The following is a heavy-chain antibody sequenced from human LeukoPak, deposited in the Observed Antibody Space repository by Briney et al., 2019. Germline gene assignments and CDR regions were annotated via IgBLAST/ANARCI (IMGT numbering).Heavy chain of an antibody. D-gene: IGHD2-2*01. CDR1: GYTFTSYG. CDR2: ISAYNGNT. V-gene: IGHV1-18*01. CDR3: ASPDLVVPAATNYYYYYGMDV. J-gene: IGHJ6*02. Sequence: ASVKVSCKASGYTFTSYGISWERQAPGQGLEWMGWISAYNGNTNYAQKLQGRVTMTTDTSTSTAYMELRSLRSDDTAVYYCASPDLVVPAATNYYYYYGMDVWGQGTTVTVSS.